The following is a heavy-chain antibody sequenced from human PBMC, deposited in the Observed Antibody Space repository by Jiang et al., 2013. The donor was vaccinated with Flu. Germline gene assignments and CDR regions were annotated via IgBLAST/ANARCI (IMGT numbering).Heavy chain of an antibody. J-gene: IGHJ3*02. V-gene: IGHV1-24*01. CDR3: ATVRFYDFWSGYYKDAFDI. D-gene: IGHD3-3*01. Sequence: IYAQKFQGRVTMTEDTSTDTAYMELSSLRSEDTAVYYCATVRFYDFWSGYYKDAFDIWGQGTMVTVSS.